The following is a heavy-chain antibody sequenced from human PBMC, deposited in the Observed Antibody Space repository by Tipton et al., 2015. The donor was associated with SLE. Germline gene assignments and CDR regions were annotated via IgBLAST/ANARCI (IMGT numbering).Heavy chain of an antibody. D-gene: IGHD6-19*01. V-gene: IGHV4-59*11. CDR1: GGSISSHY. Sequence: TLSLTCTVSGGSISSHYWSWIRQPPGKGLGWIGYIYYSGSTNYNPSLKSRVTISVDTSKNQFSLKLSSVTAADTAVYYCARDRIAVSLRGAFDIWGQGTMVTVSS. J-gene: IGHJ3*02. CDR2: IYYSGST. CDR3: ARDRIAVSLRGAFDI.